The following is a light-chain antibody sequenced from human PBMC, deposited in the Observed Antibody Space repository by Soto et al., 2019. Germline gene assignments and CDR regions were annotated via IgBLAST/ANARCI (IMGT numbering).Light chain of an antibody. V-gene: IGKV3-11*01. J-gene: IGKJ3*01. Sequence: EVLLTQSPATLSLSPGERATLSCRAGQSVSSYLAWYQQKPGQAPRLLIYDASNRATDIPARFSGSGSGTXXXXXXXXLXXDXXAXYFCQYGGAFGPGTKVEIK. CDR2: DAS. CDR3: QYGGA. CDR1: QSVSSY.